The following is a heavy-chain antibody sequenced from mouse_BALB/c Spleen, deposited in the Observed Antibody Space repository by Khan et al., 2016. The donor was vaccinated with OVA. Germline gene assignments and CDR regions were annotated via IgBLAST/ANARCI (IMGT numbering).Heavy chain of an antibody. V-gene: IGHV1-9*01. D-gene: IGHD1-1*01. CDR2: ILPGSGTT. CDR1: GYIFSNSW. Sequence: QVQLQQSGPELMKPGASVNISCKATGYIFSNSWIEWIRQRPGHGLEWIGEILPGSGTTNDNEKFKGKATFTADTSSYTAYMQLSSLTSEDSAVYYSTKEVSTVDAPLDYWGQGTTLTVSS. CDR3: TKEVSTVDAPLDY. J-gene: IGHJ2*01.